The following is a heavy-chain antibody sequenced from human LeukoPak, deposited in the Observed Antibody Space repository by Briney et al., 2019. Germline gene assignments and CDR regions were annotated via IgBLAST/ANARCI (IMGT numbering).Heavy chain of an antibody. CDR3: AKDPAAGHYYYYGMDV. V-gene: IGHV3-30*18. D-gene: IGHD6-13*01. CDR1: GFTFSSYG. CDR2: ISYDGSNK. J-gene: IGHJ6*02. Sequence: QPGGSLRLSCAASGFTFSSYGMHWVRQAPGKGLEWVAVISYDGSNKYYADSVKGRFTISRDNSKNTPYLQMNSLRAEDTAVYYCAKDPAAGHYYYYGMDVWGQGTTVTVSS.